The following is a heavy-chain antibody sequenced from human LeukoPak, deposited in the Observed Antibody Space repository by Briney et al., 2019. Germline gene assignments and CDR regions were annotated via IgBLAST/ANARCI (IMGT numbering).Heavy chain of an antibody. Sequence: GSLRLSCAASGFTFSSYAMSWVRQAPGKGLEWVSSISSSSSYIYYTDSVKGRFTISRDNAKNSLYLQMSNLRAEDTAVYFCARGGGLDVWGQGATVTVSS. CDR1: GFTFSSYA. J-gene: IGHJ6*02. V-gene: IGHV3-21*04. CDR3: ARGGGLDV. CDR2: ISSSSSYI. D-gene: IGHD3-16*01.